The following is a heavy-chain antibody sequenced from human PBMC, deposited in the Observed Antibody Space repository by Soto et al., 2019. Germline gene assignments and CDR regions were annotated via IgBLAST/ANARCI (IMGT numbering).Heavy chain of an antibody. D-gene: IGHD3-16*01. J-gene: IGHJ5*02. Sequence: QVHLVQSGAEVKKPGASVKVSCKASGYTFTSYGFAWVRQAPGQGLEWMGWINPYNGNTNYVQKLQGRVTMTTDTPTSTVHMELRSLKYDDTAVYYCARSKHGDWFDPWGQGTLVTVSS. V-gene: IGHV1-18*01. CDR3: ARSKHGDWFDP. CDR2: INPYNGNT. CDR1: GYTFTSYG.